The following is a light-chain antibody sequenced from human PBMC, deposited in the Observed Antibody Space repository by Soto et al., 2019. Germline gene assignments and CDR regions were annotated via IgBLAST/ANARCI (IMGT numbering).Light chain of an antibody. CDR2: EVS. V-gene: IGLV2-23*02. CDR1: SSDVGNYKF. J-gene: IGLJ1*01. CDR3: CSYAGSYSSYF. Sequence: QAVVTQPASVSGSPGQSITISCTGSSSDVGNYKFVSWYQQYPGKAPKVMLYEVSKRPSGVSYRFSGSQSGNTASLTISGLQAEDEADYYCCSYAGSYSSYFFGTGTKVTVL.